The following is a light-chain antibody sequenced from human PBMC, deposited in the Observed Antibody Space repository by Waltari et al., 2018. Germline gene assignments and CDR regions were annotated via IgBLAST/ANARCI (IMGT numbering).Light chain of an antibody. CDR1: NLGDKY. V-gene: IGLV3-1*01. CDR2: QDA. CDR3: QAWDTNTVI. J-gene: IGLJ2*01. Sequence: SYDLSQTPSVSVSPGQTASVTCSGHNLGDKYVSWYQQKPGQSPLLVLYQDAKRPPGIPERFSGSNSANTATLTISETQPMDEADYFCQAWDTNTVIFGGGTRLTVL.